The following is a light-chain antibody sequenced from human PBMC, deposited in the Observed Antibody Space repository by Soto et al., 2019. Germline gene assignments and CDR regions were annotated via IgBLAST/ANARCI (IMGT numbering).Light chain of an antibody. V-gene: IGLV2-14*01. CDR3: SSYTSSSFYA. Sequence: SELTQPASVSGSPGQSIPITSTGTSSDVGGYNYVSWYQQHPGKAPKLMIYDVSNRPSGVSNRFSGSKSGNTASLTISGLQAEDEADYYCSSYTSSSFYAFGTGTKVTVL. CDR2: DVS. CDR1: SSDVGGYNY. J-gene: IGLJ1*01.